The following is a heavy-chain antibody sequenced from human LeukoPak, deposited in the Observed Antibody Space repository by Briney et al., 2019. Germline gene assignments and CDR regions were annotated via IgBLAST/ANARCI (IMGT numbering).Heavy chain of an antibody. J-gene: IGHJ4*02. Sequence: GGSLRLSCAASGFTFSSYAMSWVRQAPGKGLEWVSGITGGGGSTYYADSVKGRFTISRDNSKNTLYLQMNSLRAADTAVYYSALRGIAAADTNFFDYWGQGTLVTVSS. CDR2: ITGGGGST. D-gene: IGHD6-13*01. CDR1: GFTFSSYA. V-gene: IGHV3-23*01. CDR3: ALRGIAAADTNFFDY.